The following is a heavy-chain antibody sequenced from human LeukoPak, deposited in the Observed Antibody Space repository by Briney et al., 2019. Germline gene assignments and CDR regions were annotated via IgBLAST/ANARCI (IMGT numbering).Heavy chain of an antibody. CDR3: ARGGSGYPQYHYGY. V-gene: IGHV1-46*01. D-gene: IGHD5-12*01. J-gene: IGHJ4*02. Sequence: ASVKVSCKTSGYTFTNYYIHWVRQAPGQGPEWMGMINPSGGSTTYAQKFQGRVTMTRDKSTTTVYMELSSLRSEDTAVYYCARGGSGYPQYHYGYWGQGTLVTVSS. CDR1: GYTFTNYY. CDR2: INPSGGST.